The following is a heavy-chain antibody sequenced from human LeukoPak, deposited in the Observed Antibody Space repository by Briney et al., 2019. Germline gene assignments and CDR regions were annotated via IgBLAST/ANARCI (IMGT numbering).Heavy chain of an antibody. CDR2: IYGSGST. D-gene: IGHD3-3*01. CDR3: ARGRLSIVVVPAAKTYYDFWSGYWFDY. V-gene: IGHV4-4*07. CDR1: GGSISRYY. J-gene: IGHJ4*02. Sequence: PSETLSLTCTVSGGSISRYYWNWIRQPAGKGLEWIGRIYGSGSTNYKPSLKSRVTMSVDTSKNQFSLKLSSVTAADTAVYYCARGRLSIVVVPAAKTYYDFWSGYWFDYWGRGTLVTVSS.